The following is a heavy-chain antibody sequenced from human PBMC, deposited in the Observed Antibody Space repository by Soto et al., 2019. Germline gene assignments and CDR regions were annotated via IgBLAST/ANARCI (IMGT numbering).Heavy chain of an antibody. Sequence: GGSLRLSCAASGFTFSSYWMHWVRQVPGKGLVWVSRINSDGRTTNYTDSVKGRFIISRHNAKSTVHLHMNSLRAEDTAVYYCVRGYSGTYRIDFWGQGALVTVSS. CDR2: INSDGRTT. J-gene: IGHJ4*02. CDR1: GFTFSSYW. D-gene: IGHD1-26*01. CDR3: VRGYSGTYRIDF. V-gene: IGHV3-74*01.